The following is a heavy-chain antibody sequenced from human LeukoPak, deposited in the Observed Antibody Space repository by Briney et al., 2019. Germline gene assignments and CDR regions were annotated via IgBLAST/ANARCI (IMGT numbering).Heavy chain of an antibody. Sequence: GGSLRLSCAASGFTFSSYAMHWVRQAPGKGLEWVAVISYDGSNKYYADSVKGRFTISRDNSKNTLYLQMNSLRAEDTAVYYCARDNAYYYDSSGYYFDYWGQGTLVTVSS. CDR3: ARDNAYYYDSSGYYFDY. CDR2: ISYDGSNK. D-gene: IGHD3-22*01. J-gene: IGHJ4*02. CDR1: GFTFSSYA. V-gene: IGHV3-30-3*01.